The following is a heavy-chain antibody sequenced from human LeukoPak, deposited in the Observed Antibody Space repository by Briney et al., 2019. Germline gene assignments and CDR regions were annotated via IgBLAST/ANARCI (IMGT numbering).Heavy chain of an antibody. CDR1: GFTFSSYW. CDR2: IKQDGSEK. D-gene: IGHD2-15*01. V-gene: IGHV3-7*03. CDR3: ARWPGYCSGGSCYRGGDY. J-gene: IGHJ4*02. Sequence: GSLRLSCAASGFTFSSYWMSWVRQAPGKGLEWVANIKQDGSEKYYVDSVKGRFTISRDNAKNSLYLQMNSLRAEDTAVYYCARWPGYCSGGSCYRGGDYWGQGTLVTVSS.